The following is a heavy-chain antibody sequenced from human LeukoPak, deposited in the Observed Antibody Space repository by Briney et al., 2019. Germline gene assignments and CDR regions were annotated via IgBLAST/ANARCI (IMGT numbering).Heavy chain of an antibody. Sequence: PGGSLRLSCTASGFTFSSYAMYWVRQAPGKGLEWVSGIFGSGGSAHYADSVKGRFTISRDNSQNTVYLQMNSLRAEDTAVYYCGKTTTGYSSGRNPAWPVDYWGRGTLVTVSS. CDR1: GFTFSSYA. D-gene: IGHD6-19*01. CDR2: IFGSGGSA. J-gene: IGHJ4*02. V-gene: IGHV3-23*01. CDR3: GKTTTGYSSGRNPAWPVDY.